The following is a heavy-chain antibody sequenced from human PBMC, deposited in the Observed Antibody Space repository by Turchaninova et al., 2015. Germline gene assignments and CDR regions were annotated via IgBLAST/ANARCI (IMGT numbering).Heavy chain of an antibody. CDR3: VRGVDWYFDL. CDR1: CYSISSGYY. Sequence: QVQLQASGPGLVTPSDTLSLACAVSCYSISSGYYWGWFRQPPGKGLESIGRFYHSGSTYYNPSLKSRVTISIDTSKNQFSLKLSAVTAADTAVYYCVRGVDWYFDLWGRGTLVTVSS. J-gene: IGHJ2*01. V-gene: IGHV4-38-2*01. CDR2: FYHSGST.